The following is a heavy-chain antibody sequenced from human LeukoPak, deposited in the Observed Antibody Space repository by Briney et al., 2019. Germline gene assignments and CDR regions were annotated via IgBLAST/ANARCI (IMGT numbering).Heavy chain of an antibody. J-gene: IGHJ4*02. CDR2: INHSGST. Sequence: SETLSLTCAVYGGSFSGYYWSWIRQPPGKGLEWIGEINHSGSTNYNPSLKSRVTISVDTSKNQFSLKLSSVTAADTAVYYCARDGPTYYYDSSGYYLIWGQGTLVTVSS. D-gene: IGHD3-22*01. CDR1: GGSFSGYY. CDR3: ARDGPTYYYDSSGYYLI. V-gene: IGHV4-34*01.